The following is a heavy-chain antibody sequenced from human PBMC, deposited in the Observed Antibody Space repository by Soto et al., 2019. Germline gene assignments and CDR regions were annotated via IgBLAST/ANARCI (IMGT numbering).Heavy chain of an antibody. J-gene: IGHJ6*02. CDR2: IYYSGST. CDR1: GGSISSYY. D-gene: IGHD6-25*01. CDR3: ARDPRYSSGWHYGMDV. V-gene: IGHV4-59*01. Sequence: SETLSLTCTVSGGSISSYYWSWIRQPPGKGLEWIGYIYYSGSTNYNPSLKSRVTISVDTSKNQFSLKLSSVTAADTAVYYCARDPRYSSGWHYGMDVWGQGTTVTVSS.